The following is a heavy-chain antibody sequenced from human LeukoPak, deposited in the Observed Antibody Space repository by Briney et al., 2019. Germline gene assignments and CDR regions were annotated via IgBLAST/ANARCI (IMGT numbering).Heavy chain of an antibody. D-gene: IGHD3-10*01. CDR3: ARQAGYYGSGTTHYYMDV. CDR2: ISYDGGNK. CDR1: GFSLSNYG. V-gene: IGHV3-30*19. Sequence: GGSLRLSCAASGFSLSNYGLHWVRQAPGKGLEWVAVISYDGGNKYYADSVKGRFTISRDNSKNTLYLQMNSLRPEDTAVYYCARQAGYYGSGTTHYYMDVWGKGTTVTVSS. J-gene: IGHJ6*03.